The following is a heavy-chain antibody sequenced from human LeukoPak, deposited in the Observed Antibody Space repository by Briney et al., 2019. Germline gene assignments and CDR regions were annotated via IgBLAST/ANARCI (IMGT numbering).Heavy chain of an antibody. J-gene: IGHJ4*02. V-gene: IGHV3-21*01. CDR2: ISSSSNYL. Sequence: GGSLRLSCAASGFTFSGYTVNWVRQAPGKGLEWASSISSSSNYLYYADSVKGRFTIFRDDAKNSLYLQMNSLRAEDTAVYYCARGRVRGVGIDYWGQGTLVTVSS. CDR3: ARGRVRGVGIDY. D-gene: IGHD3-10*01. CDR1: GFTFSGYT.